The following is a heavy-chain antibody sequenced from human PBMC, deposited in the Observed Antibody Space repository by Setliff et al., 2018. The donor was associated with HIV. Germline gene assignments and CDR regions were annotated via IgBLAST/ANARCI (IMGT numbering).Heavy chain of an antibody. CDR2: IHSTGRT. J-gene: IGHJ3*01. Sequence: PSETLSLTCTVSGDSIIDSYWSWVRQPPGKGLEWIGYIHSTGRTNYSPSLKSRVTTSVDTSKIHFSLRLRSVTAADTAVYYCARLSVVIHDTFDVWGHGTMVTVSS. V-gene: IGHV4-4*09. D-gene: IGHD3-22*01. CDR3: ARLSVVIHDTFDV. CDR1: GDSIIDSY.